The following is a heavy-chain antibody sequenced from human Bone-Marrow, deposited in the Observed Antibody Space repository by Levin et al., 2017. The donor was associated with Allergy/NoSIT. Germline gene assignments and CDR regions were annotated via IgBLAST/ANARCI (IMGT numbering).Heavy chain of an antibody. CDR2: MNPNSGNT. Sequence: ASVKVSCKASGYTFTSYDINWVRQATGQGLEWMGWMNPNSGNTGYAQKFQGRVTMTRNTSISTAYMELSSLRSEDTAVYYCARGLFTGRLPRVPTFDYWGQGTLVTVSS. J-gene: IGHJ4*02. V-gene: IGHV1-8*01. CDR3: ARGLFTGRLPRVPTFDY. CDR1: GYTFTSYD. D-gene: IGHD2-21*01.